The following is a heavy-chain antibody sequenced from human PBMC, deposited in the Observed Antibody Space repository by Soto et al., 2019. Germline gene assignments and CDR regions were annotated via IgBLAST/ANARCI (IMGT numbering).Heavy chain of an antibody. D-gene: IGHD3-3*01. Sequence: VQLVQSGAEVKKPGSSVKVSCKASGGTFSSYAISWVRQAPGQGLEWMGGIIPIFGTANYAQKFQGRVTITADEATSIAYREPSSRRVEDTAVNYCASGGGGVLEWLYYYYYGTGVWGEGTTVCVS. V-gene: IGHV1-69*01. CDR2: IIPIFGTA. CDR1: GGTFSSYA. J-gene: IGHJ6*02. CDR3: ASGGGGVLEWLYYYYYGTGV.